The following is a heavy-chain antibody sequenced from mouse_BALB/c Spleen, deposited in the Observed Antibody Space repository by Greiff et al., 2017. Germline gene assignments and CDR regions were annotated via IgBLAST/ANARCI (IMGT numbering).Heavy chain of an antibody. V-gene: IGHV14-3*02. CDR2: IDPANGTT. J-gene: IGHJ3*01. CDR1: GFNIKDTY. CDR3: ATFYGNYESFAY. D-gene: IGHD2-10*01. Sequence: VQLKESGAELVKPGASVKLSCTASGFNIKDTYMHWVKQRPEQGLEWIGRIDPANGTTKYDPKFQGKATITADTSSNTAYLQLSSLTSEDTAVYYCATFYGNYESFAYWGQGTLVTVSA.